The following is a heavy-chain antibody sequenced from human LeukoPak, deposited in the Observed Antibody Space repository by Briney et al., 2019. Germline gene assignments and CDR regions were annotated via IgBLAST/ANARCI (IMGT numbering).Heavy chain of an antibody. CDR2: ISSSSSYI. J-gene: IGHJ3*02. D-gene: IGHD5-18*01. Sequence: GGSLRLSCPASGFTFNTSAMSWVRQAPGKGLEWVSSISSSSSYIYYADSVKGRFTISRDNAKNSLYLQMNSLRAEDTAVYYCARGLQLDAFDIWGQGTMVTVSS. CDR3: ARGLQLDAFDI. V-gene: IGHV3-21*01. CDR1: GFTFNTSA.